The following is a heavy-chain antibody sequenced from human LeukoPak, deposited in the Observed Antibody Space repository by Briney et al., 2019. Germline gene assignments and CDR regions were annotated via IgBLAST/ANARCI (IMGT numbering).Heavy chain of an antibody. CDR2: ISSHSSNI. J-gene: IGHJ6*03. D-gene: IGHD2-15*01. V-gene: IGHV3-48*01. CDR1: GFTFSTYA. CDR3: ARDPSIGSSLYYYMDV. Sequence: GGSLRLSCAASGFTFSTYAMSWVRQAPGKGLEWVSYISSHSSNIHYTDSVKGRFTISRDNAKNSLYLQMNSLRAEDTAVYYCARDPSIGSSLYYYMDVWGKGTTVTVSS.